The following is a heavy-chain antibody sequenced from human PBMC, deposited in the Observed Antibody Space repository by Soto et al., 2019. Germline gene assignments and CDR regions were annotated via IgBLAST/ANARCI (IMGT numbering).Heavy chain of an antibody. CDR3: AREGYCSSTSCYIDKY. CDR2: INPNSGGT. Sequence: GASVKVSCKASGYPFAGYYMHWVRQAHGQGLEWMGWINPNSGGTNYAQKFQGRVTMTRDTSISTAYMELSRLRSDDTAVYYCAREGYCSSTSCYIDKYWGQGTLVTVSS. CDR1: GYPFAGYY. J-gene: IGHJ4*02. D-gene: IGHD2-2*02. V-gene: IGHV1-2*02.